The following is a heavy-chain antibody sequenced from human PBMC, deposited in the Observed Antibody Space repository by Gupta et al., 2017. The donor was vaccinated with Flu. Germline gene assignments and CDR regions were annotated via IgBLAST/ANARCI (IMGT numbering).Heavy chain of an antibody. V-gene: IGHV1-46*01. D-gene: IGHD1-1*01. CDR3: ARATGRAAAAAVGAY. J-gene: IGHJ4*02. CDR2: INPGGGST. Sequence: GLEWMGFINPGGGSTGYAQKFQRRLTMTRDTSSDTVYMELSSLKSEDTAMYYCARATGRAAAAAVGAYWGQGTLVSVSS.